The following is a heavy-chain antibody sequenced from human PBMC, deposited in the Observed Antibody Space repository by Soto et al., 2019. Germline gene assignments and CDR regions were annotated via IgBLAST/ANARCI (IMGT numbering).Heavy chain of an antibody. D-gene: IGHD3-22*01. Sequence: SETLSLTCAVSGGSISSSNWWSWVRQPPGKGLEWIGEIYHSGSTNYNPSLKSRVTISVDKSKNQFSLKLSSVTAADTAVYYCARTDVYDSSGYLDYWGQGTLVTVSS. CDR2: IYHSGST. CDR1: GGSISSSNW. V-gene: IGHV4-4*02. CDR3: ARTDVYDSSGYLDY. J-gene: IGHJ4*02.